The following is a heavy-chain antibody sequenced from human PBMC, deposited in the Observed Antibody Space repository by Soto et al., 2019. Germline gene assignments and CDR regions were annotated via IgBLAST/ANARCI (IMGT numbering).Heavy chain of an antibody. V-gene: IGHV1-69*02. J-gene: IGHJ5*02. CDR2: IIPILGIA. D-gene: IGHD6-19*01. Sequence: SVKVSCKASGGTFSSYTISWVRQAPGQGLEWMGRIIPILGIANYAQKFQGRVTITADKSTSTAYMELSSLRSEDTAVYYCARADSIGWYPRLDPWGQGTLVTVSS. CDR3: ARADSIGWYPRLDP. CDR1: GGTFSSYT.